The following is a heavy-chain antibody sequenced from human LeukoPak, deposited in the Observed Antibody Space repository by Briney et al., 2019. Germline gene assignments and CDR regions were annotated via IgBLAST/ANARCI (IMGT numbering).Heavy chain of an antibody. CDR1: VGTFSSYA. Sequence: ASVKVSCKASVGTFSSYAISWVRQAPGQGLEWMGIINPSGGSTSYAQKFQGRVTMTRDTSTSTVYMELSSLRSEDTAVYYCARGGVTYDYWGQGTLVTVSS. CDR3: ARGGVTYDY. CDR2: INPSGGST. V-gene: IGHV1-46*01. J-gene: IGHJ4*02. D-gene: IGHD3-16*01.